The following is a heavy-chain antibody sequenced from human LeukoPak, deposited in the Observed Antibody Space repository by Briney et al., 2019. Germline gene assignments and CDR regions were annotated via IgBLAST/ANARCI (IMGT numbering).Heavy chain of an antibody. V-gene: IGHV1-18*01. CDR2: ISAYNGNT. CDR3: ARERPIVVVPAAIPFDY. Sequence: ASVKVSCKASGGTFTSYGISWVRQAPGQGLEWMGWISAYNGNTNYAQKLQGRVTMTTDTSTSTAYMELRSLRSDDTAVYYCARERPIVVVPAAIPFDYWGQGTLVTVSS. J-gene: IGHJ4*02. D-gene: IGHD2-2*01. CDR1: GGTFTSYG.